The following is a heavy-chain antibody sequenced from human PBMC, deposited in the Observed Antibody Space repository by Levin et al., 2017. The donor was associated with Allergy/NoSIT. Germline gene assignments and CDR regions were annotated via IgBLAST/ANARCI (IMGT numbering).Heavy chain of an antibody. CDR1: GFTFSSYG. V-gene: IGHV3-30*18. D-gene: IGHD1-1*01. J-gene: IGHJ4*02. CDR3: AKDRVRVGTAYYFDY. CDR2: ISYDGSNK. Sequence: GESLKISCAASGFTFSSYGMHWVRQAPGKGLEWVAVISYDGSNKYYADSVKGRFTISRDNSKNTLYLQMNSLRAEDTAVYYCAKDRVRVGTAYYFDYWGQGTLVTVSS.